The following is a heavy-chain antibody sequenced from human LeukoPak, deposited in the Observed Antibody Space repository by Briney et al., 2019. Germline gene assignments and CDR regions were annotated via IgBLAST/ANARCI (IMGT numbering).Heavy chain of an antibody. CDR2: IRTKATSYDA. J-gene: IGHJ4*02. V-gene: IGHV3-73*01. CDR3: TKPGGAVSGTQFDY. CDR1: GFTFSGSP. Sequence: GGSLKLPCAASGFTFSGSPMHWVRQASGKGLEWVGRIRTKATSYDAAYAASVKGRFTISRDDSKNTAYLQMNSLKTEDTAVYYCTKPGGAVSGTQFDYWGQGTLVTVSS. D-gene: IGHD6-19*01.